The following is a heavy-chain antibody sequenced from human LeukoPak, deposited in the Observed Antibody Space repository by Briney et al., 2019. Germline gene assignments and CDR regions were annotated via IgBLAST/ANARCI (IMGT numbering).Heavy chain of an antibody. CDR1: GGTFSSYA. D-gene: IGHD2-2*01. Sequence: ASVKVSCKASGGTFSSYAISWVRQAPGQGLEWMGWINPNSGGTNYAQKFQGRVTMTRDTSISTAYMELSRLRSDDTAVYYCAIEGVVVVPAAPSLDYWGQGTLVTVSS. V-gene: IGHV1-2*02. J-gene: IGHJ4*02. CDR3: AIEGVVVVPAAPSLDY. CDR2: INPNSGGT.